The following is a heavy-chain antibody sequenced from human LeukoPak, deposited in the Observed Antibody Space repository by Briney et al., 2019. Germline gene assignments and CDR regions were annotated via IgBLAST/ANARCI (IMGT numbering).Heavy chain of an antibody. V-gene: IGHV3-11*04. CDR1: GFTFSCYY. Sequence: GGSLRLSCAASGFTFSCYYMSWIRQAPGKGREWVSYISSSGSTIYYADSVKGRFTISRDNAKNSLYLQMNSLRAEDTAVYYCARLRDDSSGYYPHYFDYWGQGTLVTVSS. J-gene: IGHJ4*02. CDR2: ISSSGSTI. CDR3: ARLRDDSSGYYPHYFDY. D-gene: IGHD3-22*01.